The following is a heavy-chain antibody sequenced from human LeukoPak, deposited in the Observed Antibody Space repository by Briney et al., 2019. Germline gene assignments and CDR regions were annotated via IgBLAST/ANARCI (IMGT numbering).Heavy chain of an antibody. V-gene: IGHV3-7*01. Sequence: PGGSLRLSCVASGFTFTSFYMSWVRQAPGKGLEWVAQINQDGTGQFYLDSVRGRFTISRDNAKTSVHLQMDSLSAEDTGVYYCAREQWWRLDYWGQGTLVTVSS. D-gene: IGHD2-21*02. CDR3: AREQWWRLDY. CDR1: GFTFTSFY. J-gene: IGHJ4*02. CDR2: INQDGTGQ.